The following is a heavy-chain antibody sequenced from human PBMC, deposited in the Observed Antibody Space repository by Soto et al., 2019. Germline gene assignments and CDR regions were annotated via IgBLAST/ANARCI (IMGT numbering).Heavy chain of an antibody. CDR2: INPGNGNT. CDR1: GYTFTSYP. CDR3: ASHLGPLAS. V-gene: IGHV1-3*01. Sequence: ASVKVSCKASGYTFTSYPMHWVRQAPGQRLEWMGWINPGNGNTKYSQKFQGRVTITRDTSASTAYMELSSLRSEDTAVYYCASHLGPLASWGQGTTVTVSS. D-gene: IGHD3-10*01. J-gene: IGHJ6*02.